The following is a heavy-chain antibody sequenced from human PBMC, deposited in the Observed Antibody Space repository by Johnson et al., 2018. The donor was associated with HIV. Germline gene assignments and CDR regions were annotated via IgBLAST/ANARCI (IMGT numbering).Heavy chain of an antibody. J-gene: IGHJ3*02. V-gene: IGHV3-30*03. CDR3: AREMVRGRPIAFDI. CDR2: MSYDGRNK. Sequence: QVQLVESGGGLVQPGGSLRLSCAASGFTFSSYGMHWVRQAPGNGLEWVAVMSYDGRNKYYADSGKGRFTISRDNSKNTLYLQMNSLRAEDTAVYYCAREMVRGRPIAFDIWGQGTMVTVSS. CDR1: GFTFSSYG. D-gene: IGHD3-10*01.